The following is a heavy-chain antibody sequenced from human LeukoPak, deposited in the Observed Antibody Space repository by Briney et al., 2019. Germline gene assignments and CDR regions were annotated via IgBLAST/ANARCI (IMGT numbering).Heavy chain of an antibody. CDR1: GGSISSGGYY. J-gene: IGHJ5*02. CDR2: IYYSGST. D-gene: IGHD3-3*01. Sequence: PSQTLSLTCTVSGGSISSGGYYWSWIRQHPGKGLEWIGYIYYSGSTNYNPSLKSRVTISVDTSKNQFSLKLSSVTAADTAVYYCARMSPYYDFWSGYYSGNWFDPWGQGTLVTVSS. CDR3: ARMSPYYDFWSGYYSGNWFDP. V-gene: IGHV4-61*08.